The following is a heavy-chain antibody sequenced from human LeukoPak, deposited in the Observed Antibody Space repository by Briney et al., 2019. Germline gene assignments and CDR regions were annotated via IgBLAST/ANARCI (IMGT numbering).Heavy chain of an antibody. CDR3: ARGASKADV. V-gene: IGHV3-53*01. CDR1: GFTFSSYA. CDR2: FYSGGTI. J-gene: IGHJ6*02. Sequence: QAGGSLRLSCAASGFTFSSYAMSGVRQAPGKGLEWVSIFYSGGTIYYADSVRGRFTISRDTSKNTLYLQMNSLRVEDTAVYYCARGASKADVWGQGTTVTVSS.